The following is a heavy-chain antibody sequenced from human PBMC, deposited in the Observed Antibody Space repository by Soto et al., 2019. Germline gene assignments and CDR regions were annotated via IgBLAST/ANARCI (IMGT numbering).Heavy chain of an antibody. CDR1: GGSISSYY. V-gene: IGHV4-59*01. Sequence: QVQLQESGPGLVKPSETLSLTCTVSGGSISSYYWSWIRQPPGKGLEWIGYIYYSGSTNYNPSLKSRVTISVDTSKNQFSLKLSSVTAADTAVYYCARGVLRYYFDYWGQGTLVTVSS. CDR2: IYYSGST. J-gene: IGHJ4*02. CDR3: ARGVLRYYFDY.